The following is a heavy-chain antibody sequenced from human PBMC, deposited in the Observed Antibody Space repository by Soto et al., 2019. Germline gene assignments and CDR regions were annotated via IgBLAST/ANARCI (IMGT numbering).Heavy chain of an antibody. J-gene: IGHJ3*02. Sequence: PGGSLILSCAVSGFTFISYTMNGRRQAPGKGLEWISYINSLSTTIYYADSVKGRFTISRDNAKNSVYLQMNSLRAEDTAVYYCANLNYYDSSGYRFDIWGQGTMVTVS. CDR2: INSLSTTI. CDR1: GFTFISYT. D-gene: IGHD3-22*01. CDR3: ANLNYYDSSGYRFDI. V-gene: IGHV3-48*01.